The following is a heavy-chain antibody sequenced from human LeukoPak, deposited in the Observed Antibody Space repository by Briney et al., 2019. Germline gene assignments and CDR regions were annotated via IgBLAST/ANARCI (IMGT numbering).Heavy chain of an antibody. Sequence: RGSLRLSCAASGFIFSGYGMHWVRQAPGKGLEWVAFIQYDGGNKFYADSVKGRSTISRDNSKNTVYLEMNSLRVEDTALYYCAKDRFGSGNAFDFWGQGTVIIVSS. CDR3: AKDRFGSGNAFDF. J-gene: IGHJ3*01. V-gene: IGHV3-30*02. CDR1: GFIFSGYG. D-gene: IGHD3-10*01. CDR2: IQYDGGNK.